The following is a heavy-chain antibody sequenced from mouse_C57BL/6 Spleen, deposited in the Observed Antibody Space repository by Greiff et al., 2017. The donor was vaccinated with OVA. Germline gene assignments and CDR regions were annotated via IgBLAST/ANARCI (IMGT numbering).Heavy chain of an antibody. D-gene: IGHD1-1*01. CDR3: TPITRVGAKAFDD. CDR2: IYPGNSDT. V-gene: IGHV1-5*01. CDR1: GYTFTSYW. J-gene: IGHJ2*01. Sequence: EVQLQQSGTVLARPGASVKMSCKTSGYTFTSYWMHWVKQRPGQGLEWIGAIYPGNSDTSYNQKFKGKAKLTAVTSASTAYMELSSLTNEDSAVYYCTPITRVGAKAFDDWGQGTTLTVSS.